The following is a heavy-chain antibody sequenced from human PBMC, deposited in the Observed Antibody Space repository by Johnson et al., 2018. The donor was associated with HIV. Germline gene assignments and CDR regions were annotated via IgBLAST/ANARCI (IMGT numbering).Heavy chain of an antibody. CDR3: AAPDIVVVVALEGDAFDI. J-gene: IGHJ3*02. D-gene: IGHD2-15*01. CDR1: GFTFSSYG. Sequence: VQLLESGGGVVQPGGSLTLSCAASGFTFSSYGMHWVRQAPGKGLEWVAFIRYDGSNKYYADSVKGRFTISRDNSKNTLYLQMNSLRAEDTAVYYCAAPDIVVVVALEGDAFDIWGQGTMVTVSS. V-gene: IGHV3-30*02. CDR2: IRYDGSNK.